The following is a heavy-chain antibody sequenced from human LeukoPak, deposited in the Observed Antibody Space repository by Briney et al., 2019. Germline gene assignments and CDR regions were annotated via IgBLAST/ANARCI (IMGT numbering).Heavy chain of an antibody. CDR2: IIPIFGTA. CDR1: GGTFISYA. Sequence: GASXXVSCKASGGTFISYAISWVRQAPGQGLEWMGGIIPIFGTANYAQKFQGRVTITADESTSTAYMELSSLRSEDTAVYYCARSRITMIVVVILYDAFDIWGQGTMVTVSS. CDR3: ARSRITMIVVVILYDAFDI. J-gene: IGHJ3*02. D-gene: IGHD3-22*01. V-gene: IGHV1-69*13.